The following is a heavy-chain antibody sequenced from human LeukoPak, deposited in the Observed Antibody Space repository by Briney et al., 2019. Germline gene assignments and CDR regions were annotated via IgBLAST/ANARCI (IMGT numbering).Heavy chain of an antibody. CDR3: AREGADSGRYRDAFDI. CDR1: GFTFSSYS. CDR2: ISSSSSTI. V-gene: IGHV3-48*04. Sequence: GGSLRLSCAASGFTFSSYSMNWVRQAPGKGLEWVSYISSSSSTIYYADSVKGRFTISRDNAKNSLYLQMNSLRAEDTAVYYCAREGADSGRYRDAFDIWGQGTMVTVSS. D-gene: IGHD1-26*01. J-gene: IGHJ3*02.